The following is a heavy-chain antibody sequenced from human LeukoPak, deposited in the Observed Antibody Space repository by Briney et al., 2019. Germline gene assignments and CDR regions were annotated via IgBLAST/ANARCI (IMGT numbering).Heavy chain of an antibody. J-gene: IGHJ4*02. Sequence: PGGSLRLSCAASGFTFSSYGMHWVRQAPGKGLEWVAVISYDGSNKYYADSVKGRFTISRDNSKNTLYLQMNSLRAEDTAVYYCARDLQLGIIDYWGQGTLVTVSS. CDR2: ISYDGSNK. V-gene: IGHV3-30*03. CDR1: GFTFSSYG. CDR3: ARDLQLGIIDY. D-gene: IGHD1-1*01.